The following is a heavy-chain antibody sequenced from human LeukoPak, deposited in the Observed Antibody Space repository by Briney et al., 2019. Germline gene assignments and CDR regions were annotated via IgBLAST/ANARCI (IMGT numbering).Heavy chain of an antibody. CDR1: GFTFSNYV. V-gene: IGHV3-33*01. CDR2: IWSDGSNK. D-gene: IGHD5-18*01. Sequence: PGASLRLSCAASGFTFSNYVMHWVRQAPGKGLEWVALIWSDGSNKYYADSVKGRFTISRDNSKDTLYLQMNSLRAEDTSVYFCARDEGYTSGHLLDYWGQGTLVTVSS. CDR3: ARDEGYTSGHLLDY. J-gene: IGHJ4*02.